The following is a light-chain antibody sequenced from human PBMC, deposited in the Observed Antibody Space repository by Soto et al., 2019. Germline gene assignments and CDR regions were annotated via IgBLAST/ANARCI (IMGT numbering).Light chain of an antibody. CDR2: DAS. V-gene: IGKV3-11*01. CDR1: QRVSSY. J-gene: IGKJ4*01. CDR3: QQRSNWPPALT. Sequence: EIVWTQSPATLSLSPGERATLSCRASQRVSSYLAWYQQKPGQAPRLLIYDASNRATGIPARFSGSGSGTDFTLTISSLEPEDFAVYYCQQRSNWPPALTFGGGTKVEIK.